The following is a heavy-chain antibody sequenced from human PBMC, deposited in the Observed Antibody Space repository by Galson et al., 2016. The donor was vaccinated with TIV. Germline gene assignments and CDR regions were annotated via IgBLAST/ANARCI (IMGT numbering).Heavy chain of an antibody. Sequence: SVKVSCKASGYTFNKYGVSWVRQAPGQGLEWMGWISAYSGDTNHAQNFQGRVTLTRDTSTTTVYMELSTLRSEDTAVYYCASGNSSRWTFDIWGQGTMVTVSS. CDR1: GYTFNKYG. D-gene: IGHD6-13*01. J-gene: IGHJ3*02. V-gene: IGHV1-18*01. CDR3: ASGNSSRWTFDI. CDR2: ISAYSGDT.